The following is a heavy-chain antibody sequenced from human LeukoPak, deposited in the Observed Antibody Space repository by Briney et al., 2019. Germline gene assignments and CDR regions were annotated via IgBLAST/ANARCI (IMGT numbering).Heavy chain of an antibody. V-gene: IGHV1-2*02. D-gene: IGHD3-3*01. CDR1: GGTFSSYA. CDR2: INPNSGGT. CDR3: ARSRQRFLEWLPLPNWFDP. J-gene: IGHJ5*02. Sequence: ASVKVSCKASGGTFSSYAIIWVRQAPGQGLEWMGWINPNSGGTNYAQKFQGRVTMTRDTSISTAYMELSRLRSDDTAVYYCARSRQRFLEWLPLPNWFDPWGQGTLVTVSS.